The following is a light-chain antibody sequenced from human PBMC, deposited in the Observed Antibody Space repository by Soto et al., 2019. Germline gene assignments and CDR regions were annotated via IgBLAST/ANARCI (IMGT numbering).Light chain of an antibody. CDR1: SSNLGAGYD. CDR3: QAYDYSLTASV. Sequence: QSVLTQPPSVSGAPGQRVTLSCTGNSSNLGAGYDVHWYQQLPGAAPTLVIFGNRKRPSGVPERFSGSKSGTSASLAIPGLQAEDAADYFCQAYDYSLTASVFGGWTKVTFL. V-gene: IGLV1-40*01. J-gene: IGLJ3*02. CDR2: GNR.